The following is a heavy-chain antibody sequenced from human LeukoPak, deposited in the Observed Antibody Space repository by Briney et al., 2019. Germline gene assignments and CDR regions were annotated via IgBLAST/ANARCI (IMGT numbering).Heavy chain of an antibody. CDR2: ISYDGSNK. J-gene: IGHJ4*02. Sequence: EGSLRLSCAASGFTFSSYAMHWVRQAPGKGLEWVAVISYDGSNKYYADSVKGRFTISRDNSKNTLYLQMNSLRAEDTAVYYCAGRPYSSSWYDFDYWGQGTLVTVSS. CDR1: GFTFSSYA. D-gene: IGHD6-13*01. CDR3: AGRPYSSSWYDFDY. V-gene: IGHV3-30-3*01.